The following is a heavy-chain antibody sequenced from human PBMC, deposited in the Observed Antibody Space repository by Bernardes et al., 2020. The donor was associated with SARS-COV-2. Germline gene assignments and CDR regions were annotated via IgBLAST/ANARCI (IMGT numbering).Heavy chain of an antibody. CDR3: ARVTTVTPWAWDDTTFDY. Sequence: ASVKVSCKASGYIFSNYGFTWVRQAPGQGPEWMGWISGYNAYASYAQRFQGRVTMTTDTSTNTTYMELRSLRLDDTAVYYCARVTTVTPWAWDDTTFDYWGQGTLVTVSS. CDR1: GYIFSNYG. J-gene: IGHJ4*02. V-gene: IGHV1-18*01. CDR2: ISGYNAYA. D-gene: IGHD4-17*01.